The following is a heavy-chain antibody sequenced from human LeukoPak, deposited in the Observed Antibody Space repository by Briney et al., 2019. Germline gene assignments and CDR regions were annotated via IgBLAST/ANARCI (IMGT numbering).Heavy chain of an antibody. CDR3: ARDHIVGALGFFDS. D-gene: IGHD1-26*01. V-gene: IGHV4-61*09. Sequence: SQTLSLTCTVSGGSISSGRYYWSWIRQPAGKGLEWIGHIYASGGTNYNPSLSSRVTISVDMSKNQFSLKLSSVTAADTAVYYCARDHIVGALGFFDSWGQGTLVTVSS. J-gene: IGHJ4*02. CDR1: GGSISSGRYY. CDR2: IYASGGT.